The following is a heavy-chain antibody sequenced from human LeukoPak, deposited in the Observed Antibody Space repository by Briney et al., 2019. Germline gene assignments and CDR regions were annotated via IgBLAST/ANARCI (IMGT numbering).Heavy chain of an antibody. J-gene: IGHJ3*02. D-gene: IGHD5-12*01. Sequence: GASVKVSWKASVYTFTPYYMHWVRQAPGQGLEGMGWINPNSGGTNYAQKLQGRVTMTRDTSISTAYLELNSLTSYDTAVYYCAAFGGQWRRRGDYAFDIWGQGTMVTISS. CDR3: AAFGGQWRRRGDYAFDI. CDR2: INPNSGGT. V-gene: IGHV1-2*02. CDR1: VYTFTPYY.